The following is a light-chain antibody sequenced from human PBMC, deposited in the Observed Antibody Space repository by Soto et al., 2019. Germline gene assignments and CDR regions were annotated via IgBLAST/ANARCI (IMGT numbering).Light chain of an antibody. J-gene: IGKJ2*01. CDR2: QAS. CDR1: ESIGRW. CDR3: QQYTSFPYT. Sequence: DIQMTHSPSTLSASVGDRVTITCRASESIGRWLAWYQQKPGRAPKLLMYQASTLESGVPSRFSGSGSGTEFTLTISSLQPDDFATYYCQQYTSFPYTFGQGTKLDIK. V-gene: IGKV1-5*03.